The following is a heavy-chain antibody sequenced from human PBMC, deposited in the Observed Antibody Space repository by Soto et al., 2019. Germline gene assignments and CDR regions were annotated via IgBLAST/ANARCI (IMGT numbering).Heavy chain of an antibody. CDR3: ARVPHYYAGSSYYFRFDY. D-gene: IGHD3-22*01. CDR2: IKQDESEK. Sequence: PGGSLRLSCAVSGFTFNNYWMTWVRQAPGKGLEWVANIKQDESEKYYVDSVKCRFTVSRDNAKNSLYLQMNSLRADDTAIYYCARVPHYYAGSSYYFRFDYWGQGTLVTVSS. J-gene: IGHJ4*02. CDR1: GFTFNNYW. V-gene: IGHV3-7*01.